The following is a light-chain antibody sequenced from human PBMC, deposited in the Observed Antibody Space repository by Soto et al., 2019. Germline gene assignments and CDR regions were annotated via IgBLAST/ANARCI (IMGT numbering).Light chain of an antibody. CDR1: QGLVYSDGNTF. V-gene: IGKV2-30*01. CDR2: QVS. CDR3: VQGTHWPWT. J-gene: IGKJ1*01. Sequence: DVVMTQSPLSLSVTLGQPASISCRSSQGLVYSDGNTFLNWFHQRPGQSPRRLIYQVSNRDSGVPDRFSGSVSGTDYTLTISGVEAEDVEIYYCVQGTHWPWTFGKGTKVEIK.